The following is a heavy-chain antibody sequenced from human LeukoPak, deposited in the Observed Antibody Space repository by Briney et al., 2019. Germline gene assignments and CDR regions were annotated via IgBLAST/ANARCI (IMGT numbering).Heavy chain of an antibody. CDR2: ISSSSSTI. D-gene: IGHD6-13*01. CDR3: ARALIPSSWYTSDAFDI. J-gene: IGHJ3*02. V-gene: IGHV3-48*04. Sequence: GGSLRLSCAASGFTFSSYAMSWVRQAPGKGLEWVSYISSSSSTIYYADSVKGRFTISRDNAKNSLYLQMNSLRAEDTAVYYCARALIPSSWYTSDAFDIWGQGTMVTVSS. CDR1: GFTFSSYA.